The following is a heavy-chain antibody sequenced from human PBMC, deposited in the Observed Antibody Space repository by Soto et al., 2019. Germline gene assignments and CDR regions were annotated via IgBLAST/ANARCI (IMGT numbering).Heavy chain of an antibody. CDR1: GFTFRSYW. Sequence: HPGGSLRLSCAASGFTFRSYWMSWVRQAPGKGLEWVANINQDGSERKYVDSAKGRFTISRDNAKNSLYLQVNSLRADDTAVFYCTGDKPYGDSHDYWGQGTLVTVSS. V-gene: IGHV3-7*03. J-gene: IGHJ4*02. D-gene: IGHD4-17*01. CDR2: INQDGSER. CDR3: TGDKPYGDSHDY.